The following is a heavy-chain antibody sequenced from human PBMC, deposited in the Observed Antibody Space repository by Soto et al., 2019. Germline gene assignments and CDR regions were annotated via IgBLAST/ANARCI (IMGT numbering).Heavy chain of an antibody. D-gene: IGHD2-2*01. CDR2: IIPIFGTA. CDR1: GGTFSSYA. J-gene: IGHJ6*02. CDR3: ARADIVVVPAARTYYYYGMDV. V-gene: IGHV1-69*13. Sequence: SMKVSCKASGGTFSSYAISWVRQAPGQGLEWMGGIIPIFGTANYAQKFQGRGTITADESTSTAYMELSSLRSEDTAVYYCARADIVVVPAARTYYYYGMDVWGQGTTVTVSS.